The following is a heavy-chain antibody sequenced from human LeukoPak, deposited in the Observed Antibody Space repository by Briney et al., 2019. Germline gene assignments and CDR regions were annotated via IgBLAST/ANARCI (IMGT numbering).Heavy chain of an antibody. CDR2: INPNSGGT. CDR3: ARAPPFRGVLDYYFDY. CDR1: GYTFTGYY. D-gene: IGHD3-10*01. V-gene: IGHV1-2*02. Sequence: GASVKVSCKASGYTFTGYYMHWVRQAPGQGLEWMGWINPNSGGTNYAQKFQGRVTMTRDTSISTAYMELSRLRSDDTAVYYCARAPPFRGVLDYYFDYWGQGTLVTVSS. J-gene: IGHJ4*02.